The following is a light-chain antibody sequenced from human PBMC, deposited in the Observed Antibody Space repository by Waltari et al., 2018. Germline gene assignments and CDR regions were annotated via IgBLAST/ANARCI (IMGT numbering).Light chain of an antibody. CDR3: VLYLGSDTWV. CDR1: SGSVSTNYY. J-gene: IGLJ3*02. CDR2: NTN. Sequence: QTVVTQEPSFSVSPGGTVTLTCGLTSGSVSTNYYPSWYQQTPGQAPRALIYNTNSRSSGVPDGFSGSILGNKAALTITGAQADDEADYYCVLYLGSDTWVFGGGTKLTVL. V-gene: IGLV8-61*01.